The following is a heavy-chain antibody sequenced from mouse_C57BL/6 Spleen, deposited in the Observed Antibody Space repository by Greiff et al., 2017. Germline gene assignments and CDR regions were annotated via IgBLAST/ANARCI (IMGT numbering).Heavy chain of an antibody. CDR1: GYTFTDYE. J-gene: IGHJ4*01. D-gene: IGHD2-4*01. CDR2: IDPETGGT. CDR3: TRDDYEGYAMDY. Sequence: VKLQQSGAELVRPGASVTLSCKASGYTFTDYEMHWVKQTPVHGLEWIGAIDPETGGTAYNQKFKGKAILTADKSSSTAYMELRSLTSEDSAVYYCTRDDYEGYAMDYWGQGTSVTVSS. V-gene: IGHV1-15*01.